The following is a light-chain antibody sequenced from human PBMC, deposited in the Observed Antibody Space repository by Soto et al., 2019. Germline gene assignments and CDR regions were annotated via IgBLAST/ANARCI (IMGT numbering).Light chain of an antibody. J-gene: IGLJ1*01. CDR3: LSFAISSTYV. CDR2: DVS. Sequence: QSALTQPASVSGSPGQSITISCTGTSSDVGAYNYVSWYQQHPGKAPKVMIYDVSNRPSGVSDRFSGSKSGNTASLTISGLQAGDEADYYCLSFAISSTYVFGTGTKLTVL. CDR1: SSDVGAYNY. V-gene: IGLV2-14*01.